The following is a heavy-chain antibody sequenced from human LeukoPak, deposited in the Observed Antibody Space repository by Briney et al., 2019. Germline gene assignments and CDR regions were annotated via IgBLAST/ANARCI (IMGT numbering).Heavy chain of an antibody. D-gene: IGHD3-16*02. CDR3: ARLGYYDYVWGSYRFNSLVDY. V-gene: IGHV4-39*01. J-gene: IGHJ4*02. Sequence: PSETLSLTCTVSGGSISSSSYYWGWIRQPPGKGLEWIGSIYYSGSTYYNPSLKSRVTISVDTSKNQFSLKLSSVTAADTAVYYCARLGYYDYVWGSYRFNSLVDYWGQGTLVTVSS. CDR2: IYYSGST. CDR1: GGSISSSSYY.